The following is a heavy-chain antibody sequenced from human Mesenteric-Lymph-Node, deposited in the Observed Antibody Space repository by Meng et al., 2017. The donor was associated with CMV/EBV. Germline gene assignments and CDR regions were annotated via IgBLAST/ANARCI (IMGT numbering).Heavy chain of an antibody. Sequence: ETLSLTCAASGFTFSSYWMHWVRQAPGKGLVWVSRINSDGSSTSYADSVKGRFTISRDNAKNTLYLQMNSLRAEDTAVYYCARYCSSTSCYKGGWDYWGQGTLVTVSS. J-gene: IGHJ4*02. D-gene: IGHD2-2*02. CDR3: ARYCSSTSCYKGGWDY. CDR1: GFTFSSYW. V-gene: IGHV3-74*01. CDR2: INSDGSST.